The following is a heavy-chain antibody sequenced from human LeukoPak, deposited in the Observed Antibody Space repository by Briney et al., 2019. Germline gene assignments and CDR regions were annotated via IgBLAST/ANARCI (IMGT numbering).Heavy chain of an antibody. J-gene: IGHJ3*02. D-gene: IGHD2-8*01. V-gene: IGHV1-3*01. CDR2: INAGNGNT. Sequence: ASVKVSCKASGGTFTSYAMHWVRQAPGQRLEWMGWINAGNGNTKYSQKFQGRVTITRDTSASTAYMELSSLRSEDTAVYYCARPTAYCTNGVCYSLHAFDIWGQGTMVTVSS. CDR1: GGTFTSYA. CDR3: ARPTAYCTNGVCYSLHAFDI.